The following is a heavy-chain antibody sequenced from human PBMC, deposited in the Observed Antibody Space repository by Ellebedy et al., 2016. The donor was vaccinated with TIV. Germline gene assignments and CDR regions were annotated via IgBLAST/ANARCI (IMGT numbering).Heavy chain of an antibody. D-gene: IGHD1-26*01. CDR1: GFTFSSFA. V-gene: IGHV3-64*04. CDR2: INGNGGSA. Sequence: GESLKISCSASGFTFSSFAMHWIRQGPGKRPEYVSAINGNGGSAFYADSVKGRFTISRDNSNNTLWLQMSGLRAEDTARYFCAKDLGIERQWGFDYWGQGTLVTVSS. J-gene: IGHJ4*02. CDR3: AKDLGIERQWGFDY.